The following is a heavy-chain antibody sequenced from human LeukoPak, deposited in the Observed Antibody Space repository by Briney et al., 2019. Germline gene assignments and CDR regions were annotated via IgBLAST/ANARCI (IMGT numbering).Heavy chain of an antibody. CDR3: ATVGVIDGDYDH. J-gene: IGHJ4*02. CDR1: GFTFSNSA. D-gene: IGHD3-10*01. V-gene: IGHV3-23*01. Sequence: GGSLRLSCAASGFTFSNSALTWVRQAPGKGLQWVAAVTGSGSGTFYRDSVKGRFTVSRDNSKNTLYLQMNSLRVDDTATYFCATVGVIDGDYDHWGQGTLVTVSS. CDR2: VTGSGSGT.